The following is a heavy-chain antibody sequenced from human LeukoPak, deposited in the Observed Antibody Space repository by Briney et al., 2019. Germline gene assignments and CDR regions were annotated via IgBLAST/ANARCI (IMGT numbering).Heavy chain of an antibody. CDR1: GYTFTGYY. J-gene: IGHJ6*03. CDR3: ARGAPRYYYGSGLYYYYMDV. Sequence: ASVKVSCKASGYTFTGYYMHWVRQAPGQGLEWMGWMNPNSGNTGYAQKFQGRVTITRNTSISTAYMELSSLRSEDTAVYYCARGAPRYYYGSGLYYYYMDVWGKGTTVTVSS. V-gene: IGHV1-8*03. CDR2: MNPNSGNT. D-gene: IGHD3-10*01.